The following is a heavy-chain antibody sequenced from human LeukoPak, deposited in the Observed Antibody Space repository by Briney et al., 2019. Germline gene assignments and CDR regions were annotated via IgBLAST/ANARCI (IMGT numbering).Heavy chain of an antibody. J-gene: IGHJ1*01. CDR2: FDPEDAER. D-gene: IGHD3-9*01. CDR3: ATDKRQYNILTAYFKAEYFQY. V-gene: IGHV1-24*01. Sequence: ASVKVSCKVSGYTLTELSLHWMRQAPGKGLEWMGGFDPEDAERIYAQRLQGRVTMTEDPSTDTAYMELSSLRSEDTAVYYCATDKRQYNILTAYFKAEYFQYWGQGTLVTVSA. CDR1: GYTLTELS.